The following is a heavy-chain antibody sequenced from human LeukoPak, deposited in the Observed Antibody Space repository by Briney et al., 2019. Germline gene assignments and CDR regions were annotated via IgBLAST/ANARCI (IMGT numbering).Heavy chain of an antibody. Sequence: PSETLSLTCTVSGGSISSYYWSWIRQPPGKGLEWIGYIYYSGSTNYNPSLKSRVTISVDTSKNQFSLKLSSVTAADTAVYYCARGPIVVVITTDDAFDIWGQGTMVTVSS. J-gene: IGHJ3*02. D-gene: IGHD3-22*01. CDR3: ARGPIVVVITTDDAFDI. CDR2: IYYSGST. CDR1: GGSISSYY. V-gene: IGHV4-59*01.